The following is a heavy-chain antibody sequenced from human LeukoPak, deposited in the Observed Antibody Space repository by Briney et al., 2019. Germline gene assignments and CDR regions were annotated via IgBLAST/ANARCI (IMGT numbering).Heavy chain of an antibody. CDR2: ISGSGGST. J-gene: IGHJ4*02. Sequence: GGSLRLSCAASGFTFSSYAMSWVRQAPGKGLEWVSAISGSGGSTYYADSVKGRFTISRDNSKNTLFLQMDSLRAEDTAVYYCAKSRDVLTVIRIHFDSWGQGSQVTVSS. CDR1: GFTFSSYA. CDR3: AKSRDVLTVIRIHFDS. D-gene: IGHD4-17*01. V-gene: IGHV3-23*01.